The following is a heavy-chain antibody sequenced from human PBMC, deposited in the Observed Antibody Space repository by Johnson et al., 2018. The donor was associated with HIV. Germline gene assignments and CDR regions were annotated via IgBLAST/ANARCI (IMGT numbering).Heavy chain of an antibody. CDR3: ARDIEYHYDYVWGSRGAFDI. V-gene: IGHV3-23*01. CDR1: GFTFSNYV. D-gene: IGHD3-16*01. J-gene: IGHJ3*02. Sequence: VQLLESGGGLVQSGGSLRLSCAASGFTFSNYVMSWVRQAPGKGLEWVSSITGSGGSTYYADSVKGRFPISRDNSKNTLYLQMNSLRAEDTAVYYCARDIEYHYDYVWGSRGAFDIWGKGTMVTVSS. CDR2: ITGSGGST.